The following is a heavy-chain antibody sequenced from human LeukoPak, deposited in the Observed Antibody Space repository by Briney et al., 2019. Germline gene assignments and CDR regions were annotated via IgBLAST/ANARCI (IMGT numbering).Heavy chain of an antibody. CDR1: GFSFSIG. D-gene: IGHD1-14*01. V-gene: IGHV3-30*18. J-gene: IGHJ4*02. CDR2: ISYDTNNK. Sequence: GGSLRLSCAASGFSFSIGLHWVRQAPGKGLEWVATISYDTNNKHYADSVKGRFTISRDNSQKTPYLQMNTLRPEDTAVYYCAKDPNRYGYWGQGTLVTVSS. CDR3: AKDPNRYGY.